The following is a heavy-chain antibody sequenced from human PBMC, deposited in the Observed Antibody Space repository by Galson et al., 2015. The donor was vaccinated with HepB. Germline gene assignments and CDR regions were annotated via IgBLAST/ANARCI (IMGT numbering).Heavy chain of an antibody. V-gene: IGHV3-49*03. Sequence: SLRLSCAASGFTFGDYAMSWFRQAPGKGLEWVGFIRSKAYGGTTEYAASVKGRFTISRDDSRSIAYLQMNSLKTEDSAMYYCTRSYGDYEDYFDYWGQGTLVTVSS. CDR3: TRSYGDYEDYFDY. D-gene: IGHD4-17*01. J-gene: IGHJ4*02. CDR2: IRSKAYGGTT. CDR1: GFTFGDYA.